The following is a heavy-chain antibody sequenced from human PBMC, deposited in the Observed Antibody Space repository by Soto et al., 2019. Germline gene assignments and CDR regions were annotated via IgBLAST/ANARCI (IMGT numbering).Heavy chain of an antibody. CDR2: ISHGGSET. CDR3: VSGEGRYGHDTRVDY. V-gene: IGHV3-30*03. Sequence: QMQLVESGGGAVQPGRSLRLSCAASGFSFSNHGMHWVRQAPGKGLDWVADISHGGSETWYADSVKGRFTISRDNSKNTVYLQMDGLRSEDTAIYYCVSGEGRYGHDTRVDYLGQGTLVTVSS. CDR1: GFSFSNHG. D-gene: IGHD5-12*01. J-gene: IGHJ4*02.